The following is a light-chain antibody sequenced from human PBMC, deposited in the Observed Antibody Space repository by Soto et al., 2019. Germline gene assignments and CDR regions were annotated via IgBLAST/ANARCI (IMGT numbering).Light chain of an antibody. Sequence: DIQMTQSPSALSASEGDRVTITCRASQSVNNWLAWYQQKPGKAPKLLIYDASYLESGVPSRFSGSGSGTEFTLTISSLQPDDFATYYCQQYNTYSGTFGQGTKV. CDR3: QQYNTYSGT. CDR2: DAS. CDR1: QSVNNW. V-gene: IGKV1-5*01. J-gene: IGKJ1*01.